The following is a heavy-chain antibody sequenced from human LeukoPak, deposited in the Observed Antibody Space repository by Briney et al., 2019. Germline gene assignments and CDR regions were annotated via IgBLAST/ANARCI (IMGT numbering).Heavy chain of an antibody. J-gene: IGHJ3*02. CDR2: ISGSGGGT. V-gene: IGHV3-23*01. CDR3: AKGPSGWYSGAFDI. Sequence: GGSLRLSCAASGFSFSDAWMNWVRQAPGKGLEWVSAISGSGGGTYYADSVKGRFTISRDSSKNTLYLQMNSLRAEDTAVYYCAKGPSGWYSGAFDIWGQGTMVTVSS. D-gene: IGHD6-19*01. CDR1: GFSFSDAW.